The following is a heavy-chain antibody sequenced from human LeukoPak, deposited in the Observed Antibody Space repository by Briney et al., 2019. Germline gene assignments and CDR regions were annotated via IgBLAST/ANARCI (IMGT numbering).Heavy chain of an antibody. Sequence: ASVKVSCKASGYTFTGYYMHWVRQAPGRGLEWMGWINPNSGGTNYAQKFQGRVTMTRDTSISTAYMELSRLRSDDTAVYYCARDPYDFWSGRCYFDYWGQGTLVTVSS. V-gene: IGHV1-2*02. CDR1: GYTFTGYY. CDR2: INPNSGGT. D-gene: IGHD3-3*01. CDR3: ARDPYDFWSGRCYFDY. J-gene: IGHJ4*02.